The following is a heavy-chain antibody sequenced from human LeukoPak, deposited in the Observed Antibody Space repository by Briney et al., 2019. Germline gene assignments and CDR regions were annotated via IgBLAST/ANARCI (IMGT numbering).Heavy chain of an antibody. CDR2: IRYDGSNK. CDR1: GFTFSSYG. V-gene: IGHV3-30*02. Sequence: GGSLRLSCAASGFTFSSYGMHWVRQAPGKGLEWVAFIRYDGSNKYYADSVKGRFAISRDNSKNTLYLQMNSLRAEDTAVYYCAKGLVWSGYPRRMDVWGKGTTVTVSS. D-gene: IGHD3-3*01. CDR3: AKGLVWSGYPRRMDV. J-gene: IGHJ6*03.